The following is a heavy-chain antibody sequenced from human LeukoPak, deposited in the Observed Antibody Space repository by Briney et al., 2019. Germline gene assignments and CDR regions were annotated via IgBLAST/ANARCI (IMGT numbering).Heavy chain of an antibody. CDR3: ARDLYDHDSSGYYEF. J-gene: IGHJ4*02. CDR1: GVSITTYY. CDR2: IYYSGST. Sequence: NTSETLSLTCTVSGVSITTYYWSWIRQPPGKGLEWIGYIYYSGSTNYNPSLKSRVTISVDTSKNQFSLKLSSVTAADTAVYYCARDLYDHDSSGYYEFWGQGTLVAVSS. D-gene: IGHD3-22*01. V-gene: IGHV4-59*13.